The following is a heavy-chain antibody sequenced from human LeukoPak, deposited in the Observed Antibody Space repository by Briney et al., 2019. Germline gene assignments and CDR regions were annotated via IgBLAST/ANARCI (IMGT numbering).Heavy chain of an antibody. V-gene: IGHV1-18*01. CDR3: AREDPDFWSGYPTHNWFDP. Sequence: GASVKVSGKASGYTFTSYGISWVRQAPGQGVEWMGWISAYNGNTNYAQKLQGRVTMTTDTSTSTAYVELRSLRSDDTAVYYRAREDPDFWSGYPTHNWFDPWGQGTLVTVSS. CDR1: GYTFTSYG. D-gene: IGHD3-3*01. CDR2: ISAYNGNT. J-gene: IGHJ5*02.